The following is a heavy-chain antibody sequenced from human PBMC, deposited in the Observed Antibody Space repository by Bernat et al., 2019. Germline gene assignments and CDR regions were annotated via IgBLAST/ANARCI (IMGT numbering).Heavy chain of an antibody. D-gene: IGHD2-15*01. CDR3: ARIYCSGGSCYFDY. CDR2: IDWDDDK. CDR1: GFSLSNARMG. J-gene: IGHJ4*02. Sequence: QVTLKESGPVLVKPTETLTLTCTVSGFSLSNARMGVSWIRQPPGKALEWLAHIDWDDDKFYSTSLKTRLTISKDTSKNQVVLTMTNMDPVDTATYYCARIYCSGGSCYFDYWGQGTLVTVSS. V-gene: IGHV2-70*16.